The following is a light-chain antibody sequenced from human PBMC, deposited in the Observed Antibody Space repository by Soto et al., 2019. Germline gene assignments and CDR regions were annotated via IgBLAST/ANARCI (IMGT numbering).Light chain of an antibody. J-gene: IGLJ1*01. CDR3: MLPYRGDYV. Sequence: QAVVTQEPSLTVAPGGTVTLTCGSSTGAVTTGHYPYWFQLKPGQVPRPLIYDTSNKFSWTPVRFSGSPLGGKAALTLSGAQPEEEADYYCMLPYRGDYVLGPGTKVTAL. CDR2: DTS. CDR1: TGAVTTGHY. V-gene: IGLV7-46*01.